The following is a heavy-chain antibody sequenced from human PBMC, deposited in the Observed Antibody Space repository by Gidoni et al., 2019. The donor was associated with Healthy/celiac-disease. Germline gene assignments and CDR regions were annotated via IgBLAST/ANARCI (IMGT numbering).Heavy chain of an antibody. V-gene: IGHV3-64D*06. CDR2: ISSNGGST. Sequence: EVQLVESGGGLVQPGGSLRLSCSASGFTFSSYAMHWVRQAPGKGLEYVSAISSNGGSTYYADSVKGRFTISRDNSKNTLYLQMSSLRAEDTAVYYCVKEFGAAAGIWYFDYWGQGTLVTVSS. CDR3: VKEFGAAAGIWYFDY. J-gene: IGHJ4*02. D-gene: IGHD6-13*01. CDR1: GFTFSSYA.